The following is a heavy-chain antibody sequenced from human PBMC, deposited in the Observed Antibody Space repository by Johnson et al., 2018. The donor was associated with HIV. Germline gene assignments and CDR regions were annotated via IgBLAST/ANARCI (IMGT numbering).Heavy chain of an antibody. D-gene: IGHD2-21*02. CDR1: GFTVSSNY. CDR2: IYRGGST. Sequence: VQLVESGGGLVQPGGSLRLSCAASGFTVSSNYMSWVRQAPGKGLEWVSVIYRGGSTYYADSVKGRFTISRDNSKNTLYLQMNSLGAEDTAVYYCAREGAFCGGDCPYAFDIWGQGTMVTVSS. CDR3: AREGAFCGGDCPYAFDI. J-gene: IGHJ3*02. V-gene: IGHV3-53*01.